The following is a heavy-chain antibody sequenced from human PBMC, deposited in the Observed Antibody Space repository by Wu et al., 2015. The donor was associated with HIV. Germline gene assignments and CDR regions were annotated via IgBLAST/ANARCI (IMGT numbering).Heavy chain of an antibody. D-gene: IGHD5-12*01. V-gene: IGHV1-69*05. CDR1: GGTFSSYA. J-gene: IGHJ6*02. Sequence: CKASGGTFSSYAISWVRQAPGQGLEWMGGIIPIFGTANYAQKFQGRVTITTDESTSTAYMELSSLRSEDTAVYYCARNTDSVATSLYSLGVWGQGTVVTVSS. CDR2: IIPIFGTA. CDR3: ARNTDSVATSLYSLGV.